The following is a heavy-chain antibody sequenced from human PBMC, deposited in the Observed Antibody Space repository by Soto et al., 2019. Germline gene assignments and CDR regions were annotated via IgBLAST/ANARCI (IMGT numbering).Heavy chain of an antibody. CDR1: GRTFGSYA. CDR3: ARSQGSSTSLEIYYYYYYGMDV. V-gene: IGHV1-69*01. D-gene: IGHD2-2*01. Sequence: QVQLVQSGAEVKKPGSSVKVSCKASGRTFGSYAISWVRQAPGQGHEWMGGIIPIPGTANYAQKFQGRVTIAADESTSTAYMELSSLRSEDTAVYYCARSQGSSTSLEIYYYYYYGMDVWGQGTTVTVSS. J-gene: IGHJ6*02. CDR2: IIPIPGTA.